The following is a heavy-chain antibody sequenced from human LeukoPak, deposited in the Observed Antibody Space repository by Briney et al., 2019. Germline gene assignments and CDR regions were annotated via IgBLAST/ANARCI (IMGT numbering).Heavy chain of an antibody. Sequence: GGSLRLSCAASGFTFSSYSMHWVRQAPGKGLEWVALILYDGSYKAYADSTEGRFAISRDNSKSTLYLQMDSLRGEDTAVYYCAKDLIRRSNRWYYFDSWGQGTVVTVSS. CDR2: ILYDGSYK. CDR1: GFTFSSYS. J-gene: IGHJ4*02. CDR3: AKDLIRRSNRWYYFDS. V-gene: IGHV3-30*18. D-gene: IGHD1-14*01.